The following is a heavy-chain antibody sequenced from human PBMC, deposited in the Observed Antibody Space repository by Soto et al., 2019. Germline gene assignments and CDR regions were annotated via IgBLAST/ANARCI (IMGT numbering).Heavy chain of an antibody. D-gene: IGHD3-22*01. J-gene: IGHJ4*02. V-gene: IGHV4-31*03. CDR3: ARSGHYDSSGHYFDY. Sequence: KASYTLSLTCTVSVGSISSGGYYWNWVRHHPGKGLEWIGYIYYSGSTYYNPSLKSRVTIPIDTSKNQFSLKLSSVTAADTAVYYCARSGHYDSSGHYFDYWGQGTLVTVSS. CDR2: IYYSGST. CDR1: VGSISSGGYY.